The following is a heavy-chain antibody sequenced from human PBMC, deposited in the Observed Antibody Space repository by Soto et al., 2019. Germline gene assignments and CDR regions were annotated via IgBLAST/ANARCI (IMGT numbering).Heavy chain of an antibody. J-gene: IGHJ6*02. V-gene: IGHV3-21*01. CDR2: ISSSGYI. D-gene: IGHD2-15*01. CDR1: GFNFNSYT. CDR3: ARDCSGDSCYPGMDV. Sequence: GGSLRLSCAASGFNFNSYTINWVRQAPGKRLEWLSSISSSGYIFSTDSVRGRFTISRDNAKNSVYLQINSLRAEDTAVYFCARDCSGDSCYPGMDVWGQGTTVTVSS.